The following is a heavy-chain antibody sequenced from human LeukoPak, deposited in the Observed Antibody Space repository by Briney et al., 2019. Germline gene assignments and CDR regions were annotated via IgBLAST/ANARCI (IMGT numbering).Heavy chain of an antibody. CDR1: GYRFTSYW. CDR2: IHPGDSET. V-gene: IGHV5-51*01. CDR3: ARHDIGGDSSSWYIY. J-gene: IGHJ1*01. Sequence: GESLKIPCKGSGYRFTSYWIVWVRQMPGKGLEWMGIIHPGDSETRYRPSFQDQVTISADKSISTAYLQWSSLKASDTAMYYCARHDIGGDSSSWYIYWGQGTLVTVSS. D-gene: IGHD6-13*01.